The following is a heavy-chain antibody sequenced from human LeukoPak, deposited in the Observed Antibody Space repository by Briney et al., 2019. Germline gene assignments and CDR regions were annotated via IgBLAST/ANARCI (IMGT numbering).Heavy chain of an antibody. CDR1: GFTFSSYA. CDR2: ISYDGSNK. Sequence: GRSLRLSCAASGFTFSSYAMHWVRQAPGKGLEWVAVISYDGSNKYYADSVKGRFTISRDNSKNTLYLQMNSLRAEDTAVYYCARDRSLVTAIPDAFDIWGQGTMVTVSS. V-gene: IGHV3-30*04. J-gene: IGHJ3*02. D-gene: IGHD2-21*02. CDR3: ARDRSLVTAIPDAFDI.